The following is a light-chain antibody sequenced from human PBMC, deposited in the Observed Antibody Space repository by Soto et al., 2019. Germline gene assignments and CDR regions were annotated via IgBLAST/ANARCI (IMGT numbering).Light chain of an antibody. J-gene: IGKJ1*01. CDR1: QSLSGK. CDR3: QQYSMWLWT. V-gene: IGKV3-15*01. CDR2: DTS. Sequence: EIVMTQSPATLSVSPGERATLSCRASQSLSGKLAWFQQRPGQAPRLLIYDTSTRATGIPARFSGSGSGTAFTLTISSLQYDDFAVYYGQQYSMWLWTFGQGTKLEIK.